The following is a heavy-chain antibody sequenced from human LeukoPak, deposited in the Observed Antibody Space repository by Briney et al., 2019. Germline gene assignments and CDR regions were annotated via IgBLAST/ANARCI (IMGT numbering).Heavy chain of an antibody. CDR1: GFTFSSNW. CDR2: ISGDGSTT. J-gene: IGHJ4*02. V-gene: IGHV3-74*01. CDR3: ARGQNTLGY. Sequence: GGSLRLSCTASGFTFSSNWMHWFRQAPGKGLVWVSRISGDGSTTNYADSVQGRFTISRDNAKNTLYLQMDSLRAEDTAVYYCARGQNTLGYWGQGTLVTVSS. D-gene: IGHD2-15*01.